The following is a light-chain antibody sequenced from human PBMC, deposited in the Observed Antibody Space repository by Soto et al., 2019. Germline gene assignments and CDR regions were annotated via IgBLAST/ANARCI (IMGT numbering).Light chain of an antibody. CDR2: GAS. CDR1: QSVSNN. CDR3: QQFNNWPRGT. J-gene: IGKJ4*01. Sequence: EIVMTQSPATLSVPPEERATLSCRASQSVSNNLAWYQQKPGQAPRLLIYGASTRATGIPARFSGSGSGTEFTLTISSLQSEDFAVYYCQQFNNWPRGTFGGGTKVEIK. V-gene: IGKV3-15*01.